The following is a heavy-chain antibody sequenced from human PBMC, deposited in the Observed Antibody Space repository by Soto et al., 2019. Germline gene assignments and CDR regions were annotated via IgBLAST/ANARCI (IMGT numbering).Heavy chain of an antibody. Sequence: EVQVLQSGGGLGQPGGSLRLSCAAGGFTFRDYAMSWVRQAPGKGLEWVSTLSGSLNSAFYADSVKGRFTISRDSSDNILYLQMNILRDEDTAVYYCARDAGCPDFGVIKHVCDIWGQGTLVTVSS. J-gene: IGHJ3*02. CDR2: LSGSLNSA. CDR1: GFTFRDYA. V-gene: IGHV3-23*01. CDR3: ARDAGCPDFGVIKHVCDI. D-gene: IGHD3-3*01.